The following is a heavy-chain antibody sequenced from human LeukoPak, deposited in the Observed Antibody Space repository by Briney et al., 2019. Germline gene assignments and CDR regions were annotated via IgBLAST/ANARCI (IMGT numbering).Heavy chain of an antibody. Sequence: GGSLRLSCAASGFTFSSYWMSWVRQAPGKGLEWVSYISSSGTTIYYADSVKGRFTISRDNAKNSLYLQMNSLRAEDTAVYYCARDPYSGGYGDYYYYYMDVWGKGTTVTISS. CDR3: ARDPYSGGYGDYYYYYMDV. D-gene: IGHD1-26*01. CDR2: ISSSGTTI. CDR1: GFTFSSYW. V-gene: IGHV3-48*04. J-gene: IGHJ6*03.